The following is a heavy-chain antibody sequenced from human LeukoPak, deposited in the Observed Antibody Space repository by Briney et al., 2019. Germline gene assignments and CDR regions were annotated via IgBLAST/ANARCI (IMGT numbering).Heavy chain of an antibody. CDR3: ATGNYYDSRGYYTFGH. D-gene: IGHD3-22*01. J-gene: IGHJ4*02. CDR2: INGDGTTT. CDR1: GFTFNKYW. Sequence: PGGSLRLSCAASGFTFNKYWMHWVRQVPGKGLVWVSRINGDGTTTSYGDSVKGGFTMSRDNAKNTLYLQMSGLRVEDTAVYYCATGNYYDSRGYYTFGHWGQGTLVTVSS. V-gene: IGHV3-74*01.